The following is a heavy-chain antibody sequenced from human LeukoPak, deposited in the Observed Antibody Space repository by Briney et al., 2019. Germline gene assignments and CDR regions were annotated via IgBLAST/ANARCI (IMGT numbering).Heavy chain of an antibody. J-gene: IGHJ4*02. V-gene: IGHV3-21*06. D-gene: IGHD6-13*01. Sequence: GGSLRLSCAASGFTFSSYGMSWVRQTPGKGLEWVSSISSSSSYIYYADSVKGRFTISRDNAKNSLYLQMNSLKPEDTAVYYCARVAEAAAFDSWGQGTLVTVSS. CDR2: ISSSSSYI. CDR1: GFTFSSYG. CDR3: ARVAEAAAFDS.